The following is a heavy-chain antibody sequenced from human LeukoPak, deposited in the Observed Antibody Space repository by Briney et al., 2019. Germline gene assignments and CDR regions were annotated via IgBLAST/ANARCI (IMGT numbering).Heavy chain of an antibody. Sequence: ASVKVSCKASGGTFSSYAISWVRQAPGQGLEWMGGIIPIFGTANYAQKFQGRVTITTDESTSTAYMELSSLRSEDTAVYYCASGQEPAATPGGHFDYWGQGTLVTVSS. CDR3: ASGQEPAATPGGHFDY. CDR2: IIPIFGTA. CDR1: GGTFSSYA. D-gene: IGHD2-2*01. J-gene: IGHJ4*02. V-gene: IGHV1-69*05.